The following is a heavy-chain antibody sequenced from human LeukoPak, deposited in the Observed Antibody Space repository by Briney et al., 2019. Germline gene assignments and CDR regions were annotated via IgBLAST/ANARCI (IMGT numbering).Heavy chain of an antibody. CDR1: GGSFSGYY. Sequence: ETLSLTCAVYGGSFSGYYWSWVRQAPGKGLEWVANIKQDGSEKYYVDSVKGRFTISRDNAKNSLHLQMNSLRAEDTAVYYCARDGGTIVVAPFDYWGQGTLVTVSS. CDR2: IKQDGSEK. J-gene: IGHJ4*02. V-gene: IGHV3-7*01. D-gene: IGHD3-22*01. CDR3: ARDGGTIVVAPFDY.